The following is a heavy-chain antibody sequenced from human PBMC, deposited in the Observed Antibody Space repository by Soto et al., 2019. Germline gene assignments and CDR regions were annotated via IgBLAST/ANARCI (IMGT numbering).Heavy chain of an antibody. CDR2: INAGNGNT. CDR3: VAVDDGDY. V-gene: IGHV1-3*01. Sequence: QVQLVQSGAEVKKPGASVKVSCKTSGYTFTSYAVHWARQAPGQRLEWMGWINAGNGNTEYSQKFQGRVTFTRDTSASTDHMDLISLRSEDTAVYYCVAVDDGDYCGQGTLVTVSS. CDR1: GYTFTSYA. J-gene: IGHJ4*02. D-gene: IGHD6-19*01.